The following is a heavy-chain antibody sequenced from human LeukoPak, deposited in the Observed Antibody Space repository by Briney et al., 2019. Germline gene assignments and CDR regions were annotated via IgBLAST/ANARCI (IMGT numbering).Heavy chain of an antibody. D-gene: IGHD3-22*01. Sequence: GGSLRLSCAACGFTFSSYAMSWVRQAPGKGLEWVSAISGSGGSTYYADSVKGRFTISRDNSKNTLYLQMNSLRAEDTAVYYCAKKGHYYDSSGFYVPTGLDYWGQGTLVTVSS. CDR3: AKKGHYYDSSGFYVPTGLDY. CDR2: ISGSGGST. CDR1: GFTFSSYA. J-gene: IGHJ4*02. V-gene: IGHV3-23*01.